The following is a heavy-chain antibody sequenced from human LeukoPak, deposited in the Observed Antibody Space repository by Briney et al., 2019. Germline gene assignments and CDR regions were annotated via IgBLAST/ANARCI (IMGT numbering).Heavy chain of an antibody. V-gene: IGHV3-30*18. J-gene: IGHJ4*02. CDR1: GFTFSGYG. Sequence: GGSLRLSCAASGFTFSGYGMHWVRQAPGKGLEWVAVISYDGSNKYYADSVKGRFTISRDNSKNTLYLQMNSLRAEDTAVYYCAKGYVVGATHPYYFDYWGQGTLVTVSS. CDR3: AKGYVVGATHPYYFDY. D-gene: IGHD1-26*01. CDR2: ISYDGSNK.